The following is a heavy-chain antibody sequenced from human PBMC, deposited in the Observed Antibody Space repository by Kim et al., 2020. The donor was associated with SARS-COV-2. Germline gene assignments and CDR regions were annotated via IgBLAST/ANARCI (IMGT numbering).Heavy chain of an antibody. V-gene: IGHV3-33*01. Sequence: GGSLRLSCAASGFTFSSYGMHWVRQAPGKGLEWVAVIWYDGSNKYYADSVKGRFTISRDNSKNTLYLQMNSLRAEDTAVYYCARDWALSGIPGYCSSTSCYFDYWGQGTLVTVSS. CDR2: IWYDGSNK. J-gene: IGHJ4*02. CDR1: GFTFSSYG. D-gene: IGHD2-2*01. CDR3: ARDWALSGIPGYCSSTSCYFDY.